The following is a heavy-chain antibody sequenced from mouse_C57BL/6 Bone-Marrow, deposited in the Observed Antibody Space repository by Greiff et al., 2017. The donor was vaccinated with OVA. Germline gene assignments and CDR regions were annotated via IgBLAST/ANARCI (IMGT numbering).Heavy chain of an antibody. J-gene: IGHJ3*01. V-gene: IGHV12-3*01. CDR2: ITHSGET. Sequence: ESGPGLVKPSQPLFLTCSITGFPITSGYYWIWIRQSPGKPLEWMGYITHSGETFYNPSLQSPISITRETSKNQFFLQLNSVTTGDTAMYYCAGELAWFAYWGQGTLVTVSA. D-gene: IGHD4-1*01. CDR1: GFPITSGYY. CDR3: AGELAWFAY.